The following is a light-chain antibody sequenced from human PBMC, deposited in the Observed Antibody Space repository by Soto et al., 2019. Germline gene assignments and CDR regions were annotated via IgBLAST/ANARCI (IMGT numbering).Light chain of an antibody. CDR2: EVS. J-gene: IGLJ1*01. Sequence: QSALAQPPSASGSPGQSVTFSCTGTSSDVGGYNFVSWYQQHPGKAPKLMIYEVSERPSGVPDRFSGSKSGNTASLTVSGLQAEDEADYYCASYAGSITVFGTGTKVTVL. V-gene: IGLV2-8*01. CDR3: ASYAGSITV. CDR1: SSDVGGYNF.